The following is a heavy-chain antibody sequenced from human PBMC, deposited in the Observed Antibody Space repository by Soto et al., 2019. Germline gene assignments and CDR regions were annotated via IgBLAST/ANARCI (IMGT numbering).Heavy chain of an antibody. CDR2: IYYSGST. CDR3: AREAPPRYYDSSGYYGNDNWFDP. Sequence: SETLSLTCTVCGGSISSYYWSWIRQPPGKGLEWIGYIYYSGSTKYSPSLRSRVTISVDTSKNQFSLKLSSVTAADTAVYYCAREAPPRYYDSSGYYGNDNWFDPWGQGTLVTVSS. D-gene: IGHD3-22*01. CDR1: GGSISSYY. V-gene: IGHV4-59*12. J-gene: IGHJ5*02.